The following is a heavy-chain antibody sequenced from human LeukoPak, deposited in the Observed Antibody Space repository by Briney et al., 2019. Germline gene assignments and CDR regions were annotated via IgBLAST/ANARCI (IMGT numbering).Heavy chain of an antibody. CDR1: GFTVSANY. D-gene: IGHD6-13*01. CDR3: ARSAGDL. V-gene: IGHV3-53*01. CDR2: IYSGGNT. Sequence: GGSLRLSYAVSGFTVSANYMSWVRQAPGKGLEWVSVIYSGGNTDYADPVKGRFTISRDNSKNTVYLQMNSLRVEDTAVYYCARSAGDLWGQGTLVTVSS. J-gene: IGHJ5*02.